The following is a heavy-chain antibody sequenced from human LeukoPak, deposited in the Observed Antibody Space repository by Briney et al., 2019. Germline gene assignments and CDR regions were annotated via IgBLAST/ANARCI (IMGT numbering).Heavy chain of an antibody. J-gene: IGHJ5*02. D-gene: IGHD3-10*01. V-gene: IGHV4-59*01. CDR3: AGYYYGSGSYYLDP. CDR2: IHYSGST. CDR1: GGSISSYY. Sequence: SETLSLTCTVSGGSISSYYWSWIRQPPGRGLEWIGYIHYSGSTNYNPSLKSRVTISVDTSKNEFSLKLSSVTAADTAVYYCAGYYYGSGSYYLDPWGQGTLVTVYS.